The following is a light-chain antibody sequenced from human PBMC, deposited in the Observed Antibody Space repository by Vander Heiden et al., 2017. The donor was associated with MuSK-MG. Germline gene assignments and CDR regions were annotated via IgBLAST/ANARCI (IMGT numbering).Light chain of an antibody. J-gene: IGKJ3*01. CDR2: WAS. V-gene: IGKV4-1*01. CDR3: HQYFYTPFT. Sequence: DVVMTQSPDSLAVSLGERATIHCTSSQTVLYNSNNKNYLAWDQQKPGQPPKLLIYWASTRDSGVPDRFSGSGSGTDFTLTISSLQAEDVAVYHCHQYFYTPFTFGPGTKVDIK. CDR1: QTVLYNSNNKNY.